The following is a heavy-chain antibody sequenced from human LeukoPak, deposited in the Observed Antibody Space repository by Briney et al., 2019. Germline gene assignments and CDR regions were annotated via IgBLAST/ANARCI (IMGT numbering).Heavy chain of an antibody. V-gene: IGHV1-2*02. CDR3: AAAGATTSSDAFDI. CDR1: GYTFTGYY. CDR2: INPNSGGT. D-gene: IGHD1-26*01. J-gene: IGHJ3*02. Sequence: ASVKVSRKASGYTFTGYYMHWVRQAPGQGLEWMGWINPNSGGTNYAQKFQGRVTMTRDTSISTAYMELSRLRSDDTAVYYCAAAGATTSSDAFDIWGQGTMVTVSS.